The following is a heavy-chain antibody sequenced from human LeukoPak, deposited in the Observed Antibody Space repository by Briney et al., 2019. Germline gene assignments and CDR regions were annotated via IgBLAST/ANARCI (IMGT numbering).Heavy chain of an antibody. D-gene: IGHD3-3*02. Sequence: GGSLRLSCAASGFTFSSYAMSWVRQAPGKGLEWVANINQDGSGKYYVDSVKGRLTISRDNAKNSLYLQMNSLRVEDTAVYYCASDPFTISAYDAFNIWGQGTVVTVSS. CDR3: ASDPFTISAYDAFNI. CDR1: GFTFSSYA. CDR2: INQDGSGK. V-gene: IGHV3-7*01. J-gene: IGHJ3*02.